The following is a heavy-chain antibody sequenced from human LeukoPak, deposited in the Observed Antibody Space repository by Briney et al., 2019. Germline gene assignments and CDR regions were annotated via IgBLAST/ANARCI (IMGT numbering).Heavy chain of an antibody. J-gene: IGHJ3*01. CDR2: IYGGGST. Sequence: PGGSLRLSCAVSGITVRTNYMSWVRQAPGKGLEWVSVIYGGGSTYYADSVKGRFTISRDNSKNTLYLQMNSLRAEDTAVYYCARPRTSDWNYAFDVWGQGTMVTVSS. D-gene: IGHD1-7*01. CDR3: ARPRTSDWNYAFDV. CDR1: GITVRTNY. V-gene: IGHV3-66*04.